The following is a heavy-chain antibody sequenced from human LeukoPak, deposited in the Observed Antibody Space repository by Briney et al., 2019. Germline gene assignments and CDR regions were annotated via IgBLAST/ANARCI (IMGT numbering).Heavy chain of an antibody. CDR1: GFTFSSYS. V-gene: IGHV4-31*02. CDR3: ARGFRDYVWGSYRYCWFDP. CDR2: IDYSGST. D-gene: IGHD3-16*02. Sequence: LRLSCAASGFTFSSYSMNWIRQHPGKGLEWIGYIDYSGSTYYNPSLKSRVTISVDTSKNQFSLKLSSVTAADTAVYYCARGFRDYVWGSYRYCWFDPWGQGTLVTVSS. J-gene: IGHJ5*02.